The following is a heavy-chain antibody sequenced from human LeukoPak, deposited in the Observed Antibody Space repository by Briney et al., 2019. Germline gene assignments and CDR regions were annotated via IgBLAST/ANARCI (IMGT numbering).Heavy chain of an antibody. CDR1: GYSFTTYW. D-gene: IGHD3-10*01. CDR2: IYPGDFNT. Sequence: GESLKISCEGFGYSFTTYWIGWVRQMPGKGLESMGIIYPGDFNTIYSPSFQGQVTIPADKSISTAYLQWSSLKASDTAMYYCARLHGEDYFDYWGQGTLVTVSS. J-gene: IGHJ4*02. CDR3: ARLHGEDYFDY. V-gene: IGHV5-51*01.